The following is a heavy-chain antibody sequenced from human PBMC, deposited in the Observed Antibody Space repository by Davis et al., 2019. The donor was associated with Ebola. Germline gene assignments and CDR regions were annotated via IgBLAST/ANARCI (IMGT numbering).Heavy chain of an antibody. CDR3: ARGRRYSYGPPRY. Sequence: QTPSLTRAISGDRPSSHRASSNWTTQSPSRGLEWLGRTYYRSKWYNDYAVSVKSRITINPVTSKNQFSLNLIYVTAAVTAVYYCARGRRYSYGPPRYWGQGTLVTVSS. CDR1: GDRPSSHRAS. J-gene: IGHJ4*02. V-gene: IGHV6-1*01. CDR2: TYYRSKWYN. D-gene: IGHD5-18*01.